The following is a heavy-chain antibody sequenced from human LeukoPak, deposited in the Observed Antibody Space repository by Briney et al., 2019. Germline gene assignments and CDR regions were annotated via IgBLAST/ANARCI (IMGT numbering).Heavy chain of an antibody. J-gene: IGHJ4*02. CDR3: TTYIAVAGGFDY. D-gene: IGHD6-19*01. V-gene: IGHV3-15*01. CDR2: IKSKTDGGTT. CDR1: GFTFRNAW. Sequence: PGGPLRLSCAASGFTFRNAWMRWLRQAPGKGLEWVGRIKSKTDGGTTDYAAPVKGRFTISRDDSKNTLYLQMNSLKTEDTAVYYCTTYIAVAGGFDYWGQGTLVTVSS.